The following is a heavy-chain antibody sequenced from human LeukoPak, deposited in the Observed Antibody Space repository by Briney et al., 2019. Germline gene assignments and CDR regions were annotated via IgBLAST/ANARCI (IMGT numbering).Heavy chain of an antibody. Sequence: GGSLRLSCAASGFTFNDYYMSWSRQAPGKGLEWLSYINIGGTNTHYADSVKGRFTISRDNAKKSLYLEMNNLRAEDTAVYYCATDGAGFDTWGQGVLVTVSS. V-gene: IGHV3-11*01. J-gene: IGHJ5*02. CDR1: GFTFNDYY. CDR3: ATDGAGFDT. CDR2: INIGGTNT.